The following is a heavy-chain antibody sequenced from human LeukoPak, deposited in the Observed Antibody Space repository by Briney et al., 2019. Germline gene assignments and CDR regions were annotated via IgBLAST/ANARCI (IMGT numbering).Heavy chain of an antibody. V-gene: IGHV5-51*01. D-gene: IGHD2-15*01. J-gene: IGHJ4*02. Sequence: GESLKISCKGSGYSFSSYWIGWVRQMPGKGLEWMGIIYPDDSDTRYSPSFQGQVTISADRSISTAYLQWSSLKASDTAMYYCARHRKDMGFDSWGQGTVVTVSS. CDR3: ARHRKDMGFDS. CDR2: IYPDDSDT. CDR1: GYSFSSYW.